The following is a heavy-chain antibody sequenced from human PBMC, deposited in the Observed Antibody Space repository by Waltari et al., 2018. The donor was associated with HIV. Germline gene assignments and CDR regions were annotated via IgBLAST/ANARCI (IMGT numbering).Heavy chain of an antibody. V-gene: IGHV4-38-2*02. Sequence: QVQVQESGPGLVQPSETLSLTCTVSGDSISSAFYWGWIRQPPGKGLEWIGSIYHTGNTYYNPSLKSRVTISVDTSKNQFFLRLFSVTAADTAMYYCARSITMIEGVPNWFDPWGQGTLVTVSS. CDR2: IYHTGNT. CDR1: GDSISSAFY. D-gene: IGHD3-22*01. J-gene: IGHJ5*02. CDR3: ARSITMIEGVPNWFDP.